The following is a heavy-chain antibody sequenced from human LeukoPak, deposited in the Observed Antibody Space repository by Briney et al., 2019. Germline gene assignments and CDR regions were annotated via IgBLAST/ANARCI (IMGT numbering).Heavy chain of an antibody. CDR1: GGTFSSYA. D-gene: IGHD5-18*01. CDR2: IIPIFGTA. V-gene: IGHV1-69*05. J-gene: IGHJ3*02. Sequence: SVKASCKASGGTFSSYAISWVRQAPGQGLEWMGGIIPIFGTANYAQKFQGRVTITTDESTSTAYMELSSLRSEDTAVYYCARDADTAMVRGAFDIWGQGTMVTVSS. CDR3: ARDADTAMVRGAFDI.